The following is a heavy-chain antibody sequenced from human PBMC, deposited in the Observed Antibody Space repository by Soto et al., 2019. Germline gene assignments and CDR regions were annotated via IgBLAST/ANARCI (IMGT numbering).Heavy chain of an antibody. CDR1: GFSLTAPRMR. D-gene: IGHD3-10*01. Sequence: SGPTLVNPTQTLTLTCTFSGFSLTAPRMRVSWIRQPPGKALEWLARIDWDNDQFYSRSLKTRLSISKDTSKNQVVLTMTNMDPVDTATYYCARMGSPFQYFDFWGQGIVVTVSS. J-gene: IGHJ4*02. V-gene: IGHV2-70*04. CDR2: IDWDNDQ. CDR3: ARMGSPFQYFDF.